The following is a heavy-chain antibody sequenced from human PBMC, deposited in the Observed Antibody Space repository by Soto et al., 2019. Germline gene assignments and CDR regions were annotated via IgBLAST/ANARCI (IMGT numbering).Heavy chain of an antibody. CDR2: IIPVYGTT. D-gene: IGHD2-21*02. CDR3: AWGPYCGGHCYLAGDF. Sequence: SVKVSCKASGGTFNSYAISWVRQAPGQGLEWVGGIIPVYGTTKYAQMFQDRVAITADESTSTAYMELSSLRSEDTAVYYCAWGPYCGGHCYLAGDFWGQGTLVTVSS. CDR1: GGTFNSYA. V-gene: IGHV1-69*13. J-gene: IGHJ4*02.